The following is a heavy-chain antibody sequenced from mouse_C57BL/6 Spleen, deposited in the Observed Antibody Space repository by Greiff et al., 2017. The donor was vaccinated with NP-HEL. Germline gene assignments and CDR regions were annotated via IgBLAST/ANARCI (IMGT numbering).Heavy chain of an antibody. CDR1: GYAFSSYW. V-gene: IGHV1-80*01. D-gene: IGHD1-1*01. Sequence: VQLQQSGAELVKPGASVKISCKASGYAFSSYWMNWVKQRPGKGLEWIGQIYPGDGDTNYNGKFKGKATLTADKSSSTAYMQLSSLTSEDSAVYFCASNYYGSSSDYWGQGTTLTVSS. J-gene: IGHJ2*01. CDR2: IYPGDGDT. CDR3: ASNYYGSSSDY.